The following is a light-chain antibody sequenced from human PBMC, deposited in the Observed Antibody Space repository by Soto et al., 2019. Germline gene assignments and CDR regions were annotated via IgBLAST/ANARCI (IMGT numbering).Light chain of an antibody. V-gene: IGKV3-20*01. CDR3: QQYGSSAWT. CDR2: GAS. CDR1: QSVSSSY. J-gene: IGKJ1*01. Sequence: EIVLTQSPGTLSLSPGERATLSCRANQSVSSSYLAWYQHKPGQAPRLLICGASSRATGIPDRFSGSGSGTDLSLTISRLEPEDFAVYYCQQYGSSAWTFGQGTKVDVK.